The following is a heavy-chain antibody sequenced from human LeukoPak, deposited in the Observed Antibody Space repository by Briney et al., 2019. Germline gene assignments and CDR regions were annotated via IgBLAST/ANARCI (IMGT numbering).Heavy chain of an antibody. CDR3: AQQLGYCSGGSCYFTS. CDR1: GFTFSSYA. Sequence: SGGSLRLSCAASGFTFSSYAMSWVRQTPGKGLEWVSAINNDGDNTYYADSVKGRFSVSRDNSKNTLHLQMNSLRAEDTAKYYCAQQLGYCSGGSCYFTSWGQGTLVTVSS. D-gene: IGHD2-15*01. CDR2: INNDGDNT. V-gene: IGHV3-23*01. J-gene: IGHJ5*02.